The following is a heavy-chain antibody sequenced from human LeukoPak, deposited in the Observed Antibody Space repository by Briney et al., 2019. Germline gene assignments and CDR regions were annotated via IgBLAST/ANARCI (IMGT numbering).Heavy chain of an antibody. J-gene: IGHJ4*02. D-gene: IGHD1-26*01. CDR2: IKEDGSEK. V-gene: IGHV3-7*01. Sequence: GGSLRLSCAASGFTFSSYWMSWVRQGPGKGLEWVANIKEDGSEKYYVDSMKGRFTISRDNARNSLYPQMNSLRVEDTAVYYCARAPRGGHSGSYVDYWGQGTLVTVSS. CDR3: ARAPRGGHSGSYVDY. CDR1: GFTFSSYW.